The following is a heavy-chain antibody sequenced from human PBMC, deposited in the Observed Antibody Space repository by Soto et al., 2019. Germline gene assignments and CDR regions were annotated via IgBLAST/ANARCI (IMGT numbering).Heavy chain of an antibody. J-gene: IGHJ4*02. CDR1: GGSSSSSSYY. Sequence: SETLSLTCTVAGGSSSSSSYYWGWIRQPPGKGLEWIGSIYYSGSTYYNPSLKSRVTISVDTSKNQFSLKLSSVTAADTAVYYCARHAYSSSLFDYWGQGTLVTVSS. CDR3: ARHAYSSSLFDY. D-gene: IGHD6-6*01. CDR2: IYYSGST. V-gene: IGHV4-39*01.